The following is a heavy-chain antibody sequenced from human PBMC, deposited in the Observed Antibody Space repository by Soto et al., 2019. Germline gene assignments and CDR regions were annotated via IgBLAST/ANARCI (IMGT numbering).Heavy chain of an antibody. Sequence: GGSLRLSCAASGFTFRSYSMHWVRQAPGKGLEWVAVISYDGSNKYYADSVKGRFTISRDNAKNTLYLQMNSLRAEDTAVYYCARDQGITMIVVGPVHDAFDFWGQGTMVTVSS. D-gene: IGHD3-22*01. CDR2: ISYDGSNK. J-gene: IGHJ3*01. CDR1: GFTFRSYS. CDR3: ARDQGITMIVVGPVHDAFDF. V-gene: IGHV3-30-3*01.